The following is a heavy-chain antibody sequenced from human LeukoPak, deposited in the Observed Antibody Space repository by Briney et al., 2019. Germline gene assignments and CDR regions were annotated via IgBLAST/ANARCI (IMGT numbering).Heavy chain of an antibody. Sequence: SETLSLTCSVSGDSISTYYWSWIRQAPGKGLEWIGHVSYNGRTNYNPSLKSRATISLGTSKSHFSLTLNSMTPADTAIYYCAREHGSWSYRYYFFVAVWGKGTTVTVSS. CDR1: GDSISTYY. J-gene: IGHJ6*03. V-gene: IGHV4-59*01. D-gene: IGHD4-11*01. CDR2: VSYNGRT. CDR3: AREHGSWSYRYYFFVAV.